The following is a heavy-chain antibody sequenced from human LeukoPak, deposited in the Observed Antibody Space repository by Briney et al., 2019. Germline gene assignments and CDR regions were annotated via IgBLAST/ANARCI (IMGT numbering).Heavy chain of an antibody. CDR3: ASLRFGDHHDY. CDR2: IYSGGST. CDR1: GFTVSSNY. Sequence: GGSLRLFCAASGFTVSSNYMSWVRQAPGKGLEWVSVIYSGGSTYYADSVKGRFTISRDNSKNTLYLQMNSLRAEDTAVYYCASLRFGDHHDYWGQGTLVTVSS. J-gene: IGHJ4*02. D-gene: IGHD3-10*01. V-gene: IGHV3-66*01.